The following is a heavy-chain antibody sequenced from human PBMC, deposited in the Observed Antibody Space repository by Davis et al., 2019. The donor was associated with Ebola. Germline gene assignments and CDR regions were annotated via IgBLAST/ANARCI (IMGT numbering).Heavy chain of an antibody. CDR1: GASFSDHF. CDR3: ARHWGRSFDM. CDR2: IHHSGNT. D-gene: IGHD7-27*01. J-gene: IGHJ3*02. Sequence: MPSETLSLTCAVYGASFSDHFWSWIRQPPGQGLEWIGEIHHSGNTKRNPSLRSRVTISPDTSKNQFSLKLSSVTAADTAVYYCARHWGRSFDMWGQGTVVTVSS. V-gene: IGHV4-34*01.